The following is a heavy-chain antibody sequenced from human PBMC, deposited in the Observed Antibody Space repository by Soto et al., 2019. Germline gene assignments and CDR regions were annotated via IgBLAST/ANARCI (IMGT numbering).Heavy chain of an antibody. V-gene: IGHV1-2*02. D-gene: IGHD1-26*01. J-gene: IGHJ4*02. Sequence: ASVKVSCKASGYTFTAYYFHWVRQAPGQGLEWMGWINPNSDVTHYAQNFQGRVTMTRDTSISTAYMELSRLRYDDTAVYYCARAPEWDFYAPELMGLDYWGQGTLVTVSS. CDR2: INPNSDVT. CDR1: GYTFTAYY. CDR3: ARAPEWDFYAPELMGLDY.